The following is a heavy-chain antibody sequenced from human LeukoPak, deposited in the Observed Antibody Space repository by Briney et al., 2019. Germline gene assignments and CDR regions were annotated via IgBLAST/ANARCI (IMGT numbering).Heavy chain of an antibody. CDR2: IDWDDDK. J-gene: IGHJ6*03. CDR3: ARMDMGPGYYYMDV. Sequence: SGPTLVNPTQTLTLTCTFSGFSLSTSGMCVSWIRQPPGKALEWLARIDWDDDKYYSTSLKTRLTISKDTSKNQVVLTMTNMDPVDTATYYCARMDMGPGYYYMDVWGKGNTVTVSS. D-gene: IGHD2-15*01. V-gene: IGHV2-70*11. CDR1: GFSLSTSGMC.